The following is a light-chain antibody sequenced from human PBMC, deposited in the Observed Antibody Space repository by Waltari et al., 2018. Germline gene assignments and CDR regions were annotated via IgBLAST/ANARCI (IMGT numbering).Light chain of an antibody. CDR1: SSDIGGYNY. V-gene: IGLV2-14*01. CDR2: DVN. J-gene: IGLJ1*01. Sequence: QSGLTQPASVSGPPGQSITISCTGSSSDIGGYNYVSWYQQHPGKAPKLIIYDVNKRPSGGSNRFSASKSGDTASLTISGLQAEDEADYYCSSFRSSDTYVFGTGTRVTVL. CDR3: SSFRSSDTYV.